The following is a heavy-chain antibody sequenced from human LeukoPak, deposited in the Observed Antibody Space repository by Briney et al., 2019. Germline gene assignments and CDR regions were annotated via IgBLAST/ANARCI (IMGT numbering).Heavy chain of an antibody. Sequence: GESLRLSCAISGFTFAKFAMSWVRQAPRKGLEWVSTISGSGIVTYYADSVKGRFTISRDNAENSLYLQMNSLRAEDTAVYYCSRSYGAYAAVFCYWGQGTLVTVSS. J-gene: IGHJ4*02. D-gene: IGHD4-17*01. CDR2: ISGSGIVT. CDR1: GFTFAKFA. V-gene: IGHV3-23*01. CDR3: SRSYGAYAAVFCY.